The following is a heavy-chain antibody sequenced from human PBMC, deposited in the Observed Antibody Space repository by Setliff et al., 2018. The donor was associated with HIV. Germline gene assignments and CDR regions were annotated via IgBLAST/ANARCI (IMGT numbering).Heavy chain of an antibody. Sequence: ASVKVSCKTSGFTFTGYYMHWVRQAPGQGLEWMEWINPKSDGTNYAQKFQGWITMTRDTSISTAYMELSRLRSDDTAVYYCARGMDYYDTSGYYQYYFDYWGQGTLVTVSS. CDR1: GFTFTGYY. D-gene: IGHD3-22*01. V-gene: IGHV1-2*04. CDR2: INPKSDGT. J-gene: IGHJ4*02. CDR3: ARGMDYYDTSGYYQYYFDY.